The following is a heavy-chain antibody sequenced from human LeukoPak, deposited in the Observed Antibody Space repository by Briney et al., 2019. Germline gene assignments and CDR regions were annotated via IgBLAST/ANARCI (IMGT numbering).Heavy chain of an antibody. V-gene: IGHV3-74*03. CDR1: GLSFSTSW. J-gene: IGHJ4*02. CDR2: ISSDGTNT. Sequence: GGSLRLSCVASGLSFSTSWMHWVRQAPGEGLLWLSRISSDGTNTKYADSVKGRFTISRDNAKNTLYLQMNSLRAEDTAVYYCARDQSQAGPTTVDYWGQGTLVTVSS. CDR3: ARDQSQAGPTTVDY. D-gene: IGHD1-14*01.